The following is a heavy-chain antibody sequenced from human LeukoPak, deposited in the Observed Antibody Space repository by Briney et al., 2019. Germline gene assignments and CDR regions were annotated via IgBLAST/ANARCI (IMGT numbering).Heavy chain of an antibody. Sequence: PSETLSLTCTVSGGSISSYYWSWIRQPPGKGLEWIGYIYCSGSTNYNPSLKSRVTISVDTSKNQFSLKLSSVTAADTAVYYCARGARYFDWLFSRWGQGTLVTVSS. J-gene: IGHJ4*02. D-gene: IGHD3-9*01. V-gene: IGHV4-59*01. CDR1: GGSISSYY. CDR2: IYCSGST. CDR3: ARGARYFDWLFSR.